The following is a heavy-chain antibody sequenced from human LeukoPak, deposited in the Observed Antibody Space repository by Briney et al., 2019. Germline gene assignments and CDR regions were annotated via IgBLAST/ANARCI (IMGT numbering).Heavy chain of an antibody. CDR2: INPNSGGT. J-gene: IGHJ6*03. V-gene: IGHV1/OR15-1*04. CDR1: GYIFTDYY. CDR3: ARAVRGTMVRGVAYYYYMDV. D-gene: IGHD3-10*01. Sequence: SXXVSCKASGYIFTDYYMHWVRQAPGQELGWMGRINPNSGGTNYAQKFQGRVTMTRDTSISTAYMELSSLRSEDTAVYYCARAVRGTMVRGVAYYYYMDVWGKGTTVTVSS.